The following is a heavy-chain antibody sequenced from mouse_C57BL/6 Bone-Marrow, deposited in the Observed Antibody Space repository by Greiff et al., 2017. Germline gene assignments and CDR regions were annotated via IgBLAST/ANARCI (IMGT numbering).Heavy chain of an antibody. CDR3: ARGGFDY. CDR2: ISSGSSTI. V-gene: IGHV5-17*01. Sequence: VQLKQSGGGLVKPGGSLKLSCAASGFTFSDYGMHWVRQAPEKGLEWVAYISSGSSTIYYADTVKGRFTISRDNAKNTLFLQMTSLRAEDTAMYYCARGGFDYWGQGTTLTVSS. CDR1: GFTFSDYG. J-gene: IGHJ2*01.